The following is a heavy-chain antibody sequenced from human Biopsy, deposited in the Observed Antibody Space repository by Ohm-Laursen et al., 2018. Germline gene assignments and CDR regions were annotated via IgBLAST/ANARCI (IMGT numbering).Heavy chain of an antibody. V-gene: IGHV1-69*11. CDR1: TGTFNSYG. CDR2: IIPILRTT. Sequence: SVTVSCKAPTGTFNSYGIIWARQAPGQGLEWMGRIIPILRTTAYAQTFLGRVTITADSPTSTVDMELTCLTSDDTAVYFCAREAIGFQLPCDDWGQGTLVTVSS. D-gene: IGHD2-21*01. J-gene: IGHJ4*02. CDR3: AREAIGFQLPCDD.